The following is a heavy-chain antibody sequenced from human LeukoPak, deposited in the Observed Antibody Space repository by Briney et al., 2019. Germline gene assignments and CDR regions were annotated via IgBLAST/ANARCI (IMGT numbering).Heavy chain of an antibody. V-gene: IGHV3-23*01. D-gene: IGHD2-15*01. CDR3: AKDLGSDCSGGSCEEVDDAFDI. Sequence: GETLRLSCAASGFTFSSYAMSWVRQAPGKGLEWVSAISGSGGSTYYADSVKGRFTISRDNSKNTLYLQMNSLRAEDTAVYYCAKDLGSDCSGGSCEEVDDAFDIWGQGTMVTVSS. J-gene: IGHJ3*02. CDR2: ISGSGGST. CDR1: GFTFSSYA.